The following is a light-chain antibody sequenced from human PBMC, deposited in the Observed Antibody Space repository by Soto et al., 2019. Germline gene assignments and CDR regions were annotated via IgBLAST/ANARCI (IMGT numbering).Light chain of an antibody. V-gene: IGLV2-14*03. CDR2: DVS. Sequence: QSVLTQPASVSGSPGHSITVSCTGTSNDVGAYNYVSWYQQHPGTAPKLMIYDVSNRPSGVSNRFSGSKSGNTASLTISGLQAEDEADYYCTSYTSSRTYVLGTGTKVTV. CDR1: SNDVGAYNY. J-gene: IGLJ1*01. CDR3: TSYTSSRTYV.